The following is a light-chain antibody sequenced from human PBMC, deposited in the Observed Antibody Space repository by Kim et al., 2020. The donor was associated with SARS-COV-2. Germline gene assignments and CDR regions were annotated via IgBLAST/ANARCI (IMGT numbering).Light chain of an antibody. Sequence: SYELTQPPSVSVAPGKTARDSCVGKSIGSKSVHWYQQKSGQAPVLVIYYDSDRPSGIPERFSGSNSGNTATLPISRVEAGDEADYYSQLWDSSSDHLVV. J-gene: IGLJ2*01. CDR3: QLWDSSSDHLVV. CDR2: YDS. V-gene: IGLV3-21*04. CDR1: SIGSKS.